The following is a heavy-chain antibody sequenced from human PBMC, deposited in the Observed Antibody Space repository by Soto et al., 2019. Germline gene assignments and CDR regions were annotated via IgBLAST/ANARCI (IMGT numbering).Heavy chain of an antibody. V-gene: IGHV3-23*01. CDR2: LSAGGAST. CDR1: GFTFSSYA. Sequence: EVQLLESGGGLVQPGGSLRLSCAASGFTFSSYAMSWVRQAPGKGLEWVSSLSAGGASTYYADSVKGRFTISRDNSKNTLYLQMNTLRAEDTAVYYCAKAGDSGYTLTRRHFDYWGQGTLVTVSS. CDR3: AKAGDSGYTLTRRHFDY. J-gene: IGHJ4*02. D-gene: IGHD3-22*01.